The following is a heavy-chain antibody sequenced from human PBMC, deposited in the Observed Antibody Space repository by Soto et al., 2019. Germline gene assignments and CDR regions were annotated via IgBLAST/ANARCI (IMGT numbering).Heavy chain of an antibody. V-gene: IGHV3-21*01. Sequence: EVQLVESGGGLVKPGGSLRLSCAASGFTFSSYSMNWVRQAPGKGLEWVSSISSSSSYIYYADSVKGRFTISRDNAKNSLYLQMNSRRAEDTAVYYCARDGYCSGGSCYPGYYYYMDVWGKGTTVTVSS. CDR3: ARDGYCSGGSCYPGYYYYMDV. J-gene: IGHJ6*03. CDR1: GFTFSSYS. CDR2: ISSSSSYI. D-gene: IGHD2-15*01.